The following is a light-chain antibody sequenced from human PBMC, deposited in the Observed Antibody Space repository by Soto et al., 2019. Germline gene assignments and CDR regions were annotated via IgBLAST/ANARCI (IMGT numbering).Light chain of an antibody. V-gene: IGLV2-11*01. Sequence: QSALTQPRSVSGSPGQSVAISCTGTSSDVGNYNYVSWYQQHPGKAPKVIIYDVNNRPSGVPDRFSGSKSGNTASLTISGLQTEDEADYYCCSYAGSPYVFGTGTKVTVL. CDR3: CSYAGSPYV. CDR1: SSDVGNYNY. CDR2: DVN. J-gene: IGLJ1*01.